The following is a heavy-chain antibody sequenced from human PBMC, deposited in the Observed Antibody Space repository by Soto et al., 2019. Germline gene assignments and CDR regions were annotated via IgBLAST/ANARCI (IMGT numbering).Heavy chain of an antibody. CDR3: ARDEQQLPQRGGWFDP. CDR2: IIPIFGTA. Sequence: QVQLVQSGAEVQKPGSSVKVSCKASGGTFSSYAISWVRQAPGQGLEWMGGIIPIFGTANYAQKFQGRVTITADESTSTAYMELSSLRSEDTAVYYCARDEQQLPQRGGWFDPWGQGTLVTVSS. CDR1: GGTFSSYA. J-gene: IGHJ5*02. D-gene: IGHD6-13*01. V-gene: IGHV1-69*01.